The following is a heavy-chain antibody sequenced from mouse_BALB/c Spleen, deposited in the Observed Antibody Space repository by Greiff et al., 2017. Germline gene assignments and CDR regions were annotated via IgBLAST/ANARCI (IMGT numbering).Heavy chain of an antibody. V-gene: IGHV1-80*01. Sequence: VQLQQSGAELVRPGSSVKISCKASGYAFSSYWMNWVKQRPGQGLEWIGQIYPGDGDTNYNGKFKGKATLTADKSSSTAYMQLSSLTSEDSAVYICARKSRGYYAMDYWGQGTSVTVSS. J-gene: IGHJ4*01. CDR1: GYAFSSYW. CDR2: IYPGDGDT. CDR3: ARKSRGYYAMDY.